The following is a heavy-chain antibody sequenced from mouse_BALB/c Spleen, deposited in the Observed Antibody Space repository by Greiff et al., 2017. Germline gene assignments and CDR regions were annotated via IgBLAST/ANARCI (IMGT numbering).Heavy chain of an antibody. J-gene: IGHJ4*01. Sequence: EVQLQESGPGLVKPSQSLSLTCSVTGYSITSGYYWNWIRQFPGNKLEWMGYISYDGSNNYNPSLKNRISITRDTSKNQFFLKLNSVTTEDTATYYCARGESLLRQSYDMDYWGQGTSLTVSS. CDR1: GYSITSGYY. D-gene: IGHD2-4*01. CDR2: ISYDGSN. CDR3: ARGESLLRQSYDMDY. V-gene: IGHV3-6*02.